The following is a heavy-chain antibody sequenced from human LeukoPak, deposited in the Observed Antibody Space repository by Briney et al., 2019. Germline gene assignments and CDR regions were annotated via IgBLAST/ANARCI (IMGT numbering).Heavy chain of an antibody. CDR2: IIPIFGTT. V-gene: IGHV1-69*05. CDR3: ARAIGIAAADYYYVDV. D-gene: IGHD6-13*01. Sequence: SVKVSCKASGGTLSRYAISWVRQAPGQGLEWMGGIIPIFGTTSYAQKFQGRVTMTRDMSTSTVYMELSSLRSEDTAVYYCARAIGIAAADYYYVDVWGKGTTVTVSS. J-gene: IGHJ6*03. CDR1: GGTLSRYA.